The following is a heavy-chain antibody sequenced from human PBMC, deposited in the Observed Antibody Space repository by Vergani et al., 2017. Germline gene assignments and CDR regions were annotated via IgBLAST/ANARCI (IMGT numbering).Heavy chain of an antibody. D-gene: IGHD3-22*01. CDR3: ARVWSPTYYYDSSARWDY. CDR2: INHSGST. J-gene: IGHJ4*02. V-gene: IGHV4-34*01. Sequence: QVQLQQWGAGLLKPSETLSLTCAVYGGSFSGYYWSWIRQPPGKGLEWIGEINHSGSTNYNPSLKSRVTISGDTSKNQFSLKLSSVTAADTAVYYCARVWSPTYYYDSSARWDYWGQGILVTVSA. CDR1: GGSFSGYY.